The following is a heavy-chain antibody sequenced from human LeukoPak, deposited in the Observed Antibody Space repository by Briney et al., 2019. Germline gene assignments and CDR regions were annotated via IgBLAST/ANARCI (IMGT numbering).Heavy chain of an antibody. D-gene: IGHD4/OR15-4a*01. J-gene: IGHJ4*02. CDR1: GYTFTVHY. Sequence: GASVKVSCKASGYTFTVHYLHWLRQAPGQGLEWMGWIKPDSGATNFAHNFQGGVTLASDTSINTAYMELSSLTSDDTAMYYCARDHDYGPDYWGRGTLVTVSA. CDR3: ARDHDYGPDY. V-gene: IGHV1-2*02. CDR2: IKPDSGAT.